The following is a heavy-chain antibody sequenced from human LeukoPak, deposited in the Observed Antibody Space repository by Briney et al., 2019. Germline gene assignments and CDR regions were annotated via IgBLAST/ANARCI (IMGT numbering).Heavy chain of an antibody. CDR3: ARDPSWGMAFDY. CDR1: GSTFSSYG. Sequence: GGSLRLSCAASGSTFSSYGMHWVRQAPGKGLEWVAVIWYDGSNKYYADSVKGRFTISRDNSKNTLYLQMNSLRAEDTAVYYCARDPSWGMAFDYWGQGTLVTVSS. J-gene: IGHJ4*02. CDR2: IWYDGSNK. V-gene: IGHV3-33*01. D-gene: IGHD2-8*02.